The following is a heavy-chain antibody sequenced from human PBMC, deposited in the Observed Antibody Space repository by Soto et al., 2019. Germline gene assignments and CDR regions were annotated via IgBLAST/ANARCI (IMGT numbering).Heavy chain of an antibody. Sequence: EVQLLESGGGLVQPGGSLRLSCAASGFTFSSYAMSWVRQAPGKGLEWVSAISGSGGSTYYADSVKGRFTISRDNSKNTLYLQMNSPRAEDTAVYYCAKGDIVVVVAAPYFDYWGQGTLVTVSS. CDR2: ISGSGGST. CDR3: AKGDIVVVVAAPYFDY. CDR1: GFTFSSYA. J-gene: IGHJ4*02. V-gene: IGHV3-23*01. D-gene: IGHD2-15*01.